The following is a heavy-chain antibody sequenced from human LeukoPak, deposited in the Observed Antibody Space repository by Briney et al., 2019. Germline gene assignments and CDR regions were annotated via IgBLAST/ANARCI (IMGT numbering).Heavy chain of an antibody. CDR1: GFTYSSYA. D-gene: IGHD6-19*01. CDR3: ATTMYSSGWYGRDWFDP. J-gene: IGHJ5*02. CDR2: ISGRCGST. Sequence: PGGSLRLSCAACGFTYSSYAMSWVRQAPGKGLEWVSAISGRCGSTYYADSVKGRFTISRDNSKNALYLQMNSQRAEDTAVYYCATTMYSSGWYGRDWFDPWGQGTLVTVSS. V-gene: IGHV3-23*01.